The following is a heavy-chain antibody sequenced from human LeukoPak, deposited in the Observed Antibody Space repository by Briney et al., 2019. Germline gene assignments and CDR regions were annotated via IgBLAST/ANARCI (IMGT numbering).Heavy chain of an antibody. CDR2: ISGSDGST. V-gene: IGHV3-23*01. CDR1: EFTFSTYA. J-gene: IGHJ3*02. CDR3: AKDRAYPNDVFDI. D-gene: IGHD2-21*01. Sequence: GSLRLSCAASEFTFSTYAMSWVRQAPGKGLEWVSAISGSDGSTWYADSVRGRFTISRDTSKNTVFLQMNSLRADDTAVYYCAKDRAYPNDVFDIWGQGTMVTVSS.